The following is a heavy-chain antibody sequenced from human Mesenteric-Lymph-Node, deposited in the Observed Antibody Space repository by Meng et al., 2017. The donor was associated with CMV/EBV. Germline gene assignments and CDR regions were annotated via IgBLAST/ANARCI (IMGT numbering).Heavy chain of an antibody. CDR2: IYPGDSDT. CDR1: GDSITGYG. V-gene: IGHV5-51*01. D-gene: IGHD3-10*01. Sequence: SGDSITGYGIGWGRQMPGKGLEWRGSIYPGDSDTRYSPSFQGQVTISADKSISTAYLQWSSLKASDTAMYYCASGGSGSYYDDLGYWGQGTLVTVSS. J-gene: IGHJ4*02. CDR3: ASGGSGSYYDDLGY.